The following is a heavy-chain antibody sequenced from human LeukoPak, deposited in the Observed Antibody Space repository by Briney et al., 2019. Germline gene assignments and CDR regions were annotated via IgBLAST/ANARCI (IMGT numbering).Heavy chain of an antibody. Sequence: HGGSLRISCKGYGYSFTSYWXXWVRXMPGKXLEWMGRIDPSDSYTNYSPSLQGHVTISADKSISAAYLQWSNLKASDTAMYYCARARGDHYSFDYWGQGTLVTVSS. CDR2: IDPSDSYT. D-gene: IGHD3-10*01. CDR3: ARARGDHYSFDY. J-gene: IGHJ4*02. V-gene: IGHV5-10-1*01. CDR1: GYSFTSYW.